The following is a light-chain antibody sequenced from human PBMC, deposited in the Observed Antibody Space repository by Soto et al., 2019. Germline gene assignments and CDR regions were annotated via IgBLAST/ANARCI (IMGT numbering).Light chain of an antibody. CDR3: SSYRSGTVV. V-gene: IGLV2-14*01. CDR1: SSDVGGSNY. Sequence: QSVLTQPASVSGSPGQSITISCTGTSSDVGGSNYVSWYQQHPGIAPKLMIYDVTNRPSGVSHRFSGSRSDNTASLTISGLQAEDEADYYCSSYRSGTVVFGGGTKLTVL. CDR2: DVT. J-gene: IGLJ2*01.